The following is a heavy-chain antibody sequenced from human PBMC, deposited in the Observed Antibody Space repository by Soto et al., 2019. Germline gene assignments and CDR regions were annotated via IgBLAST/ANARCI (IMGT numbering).Heavy chain of an antibody. Sequence: QVQLVQSGAALKKPGASVNISCTASGFTFSDNLIHWVRQAPGQGLEWMGWLNPDTVNTRYSATFQGRVTISRHSSASIAYLELRDLENEDTALYFCARDKHSGGPRTNDAFDVWGQGTMITVSS. CDR1: GFTFSDNL. J-gene: IGHJ3*01. CDR2: LNPDTVNT. CDR3: ARDKHSGGPRTNDAFDV. V-gene: IGHV1-3*01. D-gene: IGHD6-25*01.